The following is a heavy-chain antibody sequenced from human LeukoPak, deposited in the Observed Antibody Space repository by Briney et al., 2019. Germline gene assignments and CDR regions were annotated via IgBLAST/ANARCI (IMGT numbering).Heavy chain of an antibody. CDR3: ARDRWYYYNSSGYYYSGAFDI. V-gene: IGHV4-59*01. D-gene: IGHD3-22*01. CDR2: IYYSGST. Sequence: SETLSLTCTVSGGSISSYYWSWIRQPPGKGLEWIGYIYYSGSTNYNPSLKSRVTISVDTSKNQFSLKLSSVTAADTAVYYCARDRWYYYNSSGYYYSGAFDIWGQGTMATVSS. CDR1: GGSISSYY. J-gene: IGHJ3*02.